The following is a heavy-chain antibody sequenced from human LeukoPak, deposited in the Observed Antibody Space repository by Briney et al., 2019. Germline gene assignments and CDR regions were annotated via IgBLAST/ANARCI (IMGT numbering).Heavy chain of an antibody. CDR3: ARRDYSGNPDY. J-gene: IGHJ4*02. D-gene: IGHD4-23*01. V-gene: IGHV1-18*01. Sequence: ASVKVSCKASGYTFTNYGINWVRQAPGQGLEWMGWISGYNGNTNYAQKLQGRVTMTTDTSTTTAYMELRSLRSDDTAMYYCARRDYSGNPDYWGQGTLVTVSS. CDR1: GYTFTNYG. CDR2: ISGYNGNT.